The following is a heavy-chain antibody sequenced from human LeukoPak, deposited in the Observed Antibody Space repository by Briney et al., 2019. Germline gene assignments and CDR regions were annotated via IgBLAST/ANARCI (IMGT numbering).Heavy chain of an antibody. CDR3: ARDRYYGSGSQKPFDY. Sequence: GGSLRLSCAASGFTFDDYGMSWVRQAPGKGLEWVSGLNGNGDNTGYADSVKGRFTISRDNAKNSLYLQMNSLRAEDTALYYCARDRYYGSGSQKPFDYWGQGTLVTVSS. D-gene: IGHD3-10*01. J-gene: IGHJ4*02. V-gene: IGHV3-20*04. CDR2: LNGNGDNT. CDR1: GFTFDDYG.